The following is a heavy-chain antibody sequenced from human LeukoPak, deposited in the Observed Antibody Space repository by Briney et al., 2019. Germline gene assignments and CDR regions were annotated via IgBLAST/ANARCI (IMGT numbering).Heavy chain of an antibody. CDR1: GGSISSYY. V-gene: IGHV4-4*07. CDR3: ARGGQLQPEAYFDY. Sequence: SETLSLTCTVSGGSISSYYWSWIRQPAGKGLEWIGRIYTSGSTNYNPSLKSRVTMSVDTSKNQFSLKLRSVTAADTAVYYCARGGQLQPEAYFDYWGQGTLVTVSS. CDR2: IYTSGST. D-gene: IGHD2-2*01. J-gene: IGHJ4*02.